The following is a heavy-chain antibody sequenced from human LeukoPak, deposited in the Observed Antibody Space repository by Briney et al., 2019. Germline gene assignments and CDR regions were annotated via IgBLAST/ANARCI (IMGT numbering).Heavy chain of an antibody. Sequence: GGSLRLSCAASGFTFSSYAMSWVRQAPGKGLEWVSAISGSGGSTYYADSVKGRFTISRDNSKNTLYLQMNSLRAEDTAVYYCAKDTGIVGATPWFDPWGQGTLVTVSS. V-gene: IGHV3-23*01. J-gene: IGHJ5*02. D-gene: IGHD1-26*01. CDR2: ISGSGGST. CDR3: AKDTGIVGATPWFDP. CDR1: GFTFSSYA.